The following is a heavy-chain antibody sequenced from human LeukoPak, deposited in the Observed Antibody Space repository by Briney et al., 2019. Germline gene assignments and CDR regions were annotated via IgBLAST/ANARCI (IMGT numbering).Heavy chain of an antibody. CDR1: GYTFTGYD. V-gene: IGHV1-8*01. D-gene: IGHD6-6*01. Sequence: ASVKVSCKASGYTFTGYDINWVRQATGQGLEWMGWMNPNSGNTGYAQKFQGRVTMTRNTSISTAYMELSSLRSEDTAVYYCARNLGDLSSLDPWGQGTLVTVSS. CDR3: ARNLGDLSSLDP. CDR2: MNPNSGNT. J-gene: IGHJ5*02.